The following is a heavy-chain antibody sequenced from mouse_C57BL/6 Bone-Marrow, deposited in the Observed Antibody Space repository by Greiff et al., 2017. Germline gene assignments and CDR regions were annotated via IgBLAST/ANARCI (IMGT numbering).Heavy chain of an antibody. CDR2: IDPSDSYT. Sequence: VQLQQSGAELVRPGTSVKLSCKASGYTFTSYWMHWVKQRPGQGLEWIGVIDPSDSYTNYNQKFKGKATLTVDTSSSTAYMQLSSLTSEDSAVYYCARSDWDGYFDYWGQGTTLTVSS. J-gene: IGHJ2*01. CDR1: GYTFTSYW. D-gene: IGHD4-1*01. CDR3: ARSDWDGYFDY. V-gene: IGHV1-59*01.